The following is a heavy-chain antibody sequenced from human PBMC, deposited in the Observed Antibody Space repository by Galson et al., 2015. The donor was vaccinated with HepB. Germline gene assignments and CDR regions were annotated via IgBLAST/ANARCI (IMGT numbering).Heavy chain of an antibody. CDR1: GGTFSSYA. CDR3: ARAPLAQYGDYVYYWFDP. V-gene: IGHV1-69*13. CDR2: IIPIFGTA. J-gene: IGHJ5*02. Sequence: SVKVSCKASGGTFSSYAISWVRQAPGQGLEWMGGIIPIFGTANYAQKFQGRVTITADESTSTAYMELSSLRSEDTAVYYCARAPLAQYGDYVYYWFDPWGQGTLVTVSS. D-gene: IGHD4-17*01.